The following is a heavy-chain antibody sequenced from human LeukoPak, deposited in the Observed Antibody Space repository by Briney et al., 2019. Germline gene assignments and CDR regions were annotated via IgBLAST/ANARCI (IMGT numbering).Heavy chain of an antibody. CDR1: GGSISSYY. CDR2: IYTSGST. V-gene: IGHV4-4*07. D-gene: IGHD3-10*01. CDR3: ARDLVYGSGYNWFDP. Sequence: PSETLSLTCTVSGGSISSYYCSWLRQPAGKGLEWIGRIYTSGSTNYNPSLKSRVTMSVDTSKNQFSLKLSSVTAADTAVYYCARDLVYGSGYNWFDPWGQGTLVTVSS. J-gene: IGHJ5*02.